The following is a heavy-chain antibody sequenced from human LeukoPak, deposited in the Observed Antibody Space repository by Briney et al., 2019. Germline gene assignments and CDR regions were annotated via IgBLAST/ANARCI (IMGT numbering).Heavy chain of an antibody. J-gene: IGHJ1*01. CDR1: RDTLTELS. D-gene: IGHD1-26*01. CDR3: ATDSGSYYAEYFQH. Sequence: VSVKVSCKLCRDTLTELSMHWVRQAPGKGLEWMGGFDPEDGETIYAQKFQGRVAMTDHTSTETAYMELSSLRSEDTAVYYCATDSGSYYAEYFQHWGQGTLVTVST. V-gene: IGHV1-24*01. CDR2: FDPEDGET.